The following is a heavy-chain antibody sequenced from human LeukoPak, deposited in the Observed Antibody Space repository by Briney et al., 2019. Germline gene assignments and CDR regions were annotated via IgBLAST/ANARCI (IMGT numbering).Heavy chain of an antibody. D-gene: IGHD2-15*01. CDR3: ARDRCSGGSCYQVTGGY. Sequence: SVKVSCKASGYTFTSYGISWVRQAPGQGLEWMGWISAYNGNTNYAQKLQGRVTMTTDTSTSTAYMELRSLRSDDTAVYYCARDRCSGGSCYQVTGGYWGQGTLVTVSS. J-gene: IGHJ4*02. V-gene: IGHV1-18*01. CDR1: GYTFTSYG. CDR2: ISAYNGNT.